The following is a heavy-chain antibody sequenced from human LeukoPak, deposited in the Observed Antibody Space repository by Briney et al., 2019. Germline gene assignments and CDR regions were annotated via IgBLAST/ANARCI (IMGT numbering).Heavy chain of an antibody. Sequence: SVKVSCKASGGTFSSYAISWVRQAPGQGLEWMGRIIPIPGIANYAQKFQGRVTITADKSTSTAYMELSSLRSEDTAVYYCAGEYCSGGSCRQGFDYWGQGTLVTVSS. J-gene: IGHJ4*02. CDR1: GGTFSSYA. CDR2: IIPIPGIA. D-gene: IGHD2-15*01. CDR3: AGEYCSGGSCRQGFDY. V-gene: IGHV1-69*04.